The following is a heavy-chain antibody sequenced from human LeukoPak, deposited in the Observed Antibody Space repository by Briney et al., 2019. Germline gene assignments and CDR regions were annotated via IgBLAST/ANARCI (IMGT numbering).Heavy chain of an antibody. D-gene: IGHD3-16*01. CDR1: GFTFSSYW. CDR2: IKQDGSEK. J-gene: IGHJ4*02. Sequence: GGSLRLSCVASGFTFSSYWMSWVRQAPGKGLEWVSNIKQDGSEKYYVDSVKGRFTISRYNAKNSLYLQMNSLRAEDTAVYYCARSPDLMISFGGVIIDYWGQGTLVTVSS. CDR3: ARSPDLMISFGGVIIDY. V-gene: IGHV3-7*01.